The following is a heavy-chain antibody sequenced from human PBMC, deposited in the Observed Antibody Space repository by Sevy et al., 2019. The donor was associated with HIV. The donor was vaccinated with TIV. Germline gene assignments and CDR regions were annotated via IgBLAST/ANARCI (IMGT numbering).Heavy chain of an antibody. J-gene: IGHJ2*01. D-gene: IGHD6-6*01. CDR1: GFTFSTYA. CDR2: ISGSASTTYYGGAA. Sequence: GGSLRLSCTASGFTFSTYAMSWVRQAPGKGLEWVSGISGSASTTYYGGAAYYADSVKGRFTITRDNAKNTLYLEMYSLRDEDSAVFHCARGLLARPRGDYWYFDLWGRGTLVTVSS. CDR3: ARGLLARPRGDYWYFDL. V-gene: IGHV3-23*01.